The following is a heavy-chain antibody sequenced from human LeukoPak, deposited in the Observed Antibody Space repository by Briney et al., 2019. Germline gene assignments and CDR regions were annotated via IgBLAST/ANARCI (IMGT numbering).Heavy chain of an antibody. CDR1: GGSVSNRHYY. CDR2: VYYDGST. J-gene: IGHJ4*02. D-gene: IGHD1-26*01. Sequence: PSETLSLTCTVSGGSVSNRHYYWAWIRQSPGKGLEWIGNVYYDGSTHFSPSLESRLTISVDTSMTHFSLKLRSVTAADTAVYYCASERWSYRSYYDFWGQGVLVTVFS. V-gene: IGHV4-39*07. CDR3: ASERWSYRSYYDF.